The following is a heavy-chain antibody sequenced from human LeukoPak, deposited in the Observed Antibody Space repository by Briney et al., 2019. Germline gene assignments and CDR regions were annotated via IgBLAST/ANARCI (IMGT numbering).Heavy chain of an antibody. CDR1: GFTFDDYG. CDR2: INWNGGST. J-gene: IGHJ4*02. Sequence: GGSLRLSCAASGFTFDDYGMSWVRQAPGKGLEWVSGINWNGGSTGYADSVKGRFSISRDNSQNTLYLQMNGPRVEDTAIYYCAKFRGSPYWGQGTLVTVSS. CDR3: AKFRGSPY. V-gene: IGHV3-20*04.